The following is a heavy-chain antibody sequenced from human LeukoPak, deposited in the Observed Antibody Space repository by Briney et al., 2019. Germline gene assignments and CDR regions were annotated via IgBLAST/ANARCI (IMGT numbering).Heavy chain of an antibody. V-gene: IGHV4-59*02. J-gene: IGHJ5*02. CDR3: ARAHRVVVVAATLGWFDP. D-gene: IGHD2-15*01. CDR2: IYYTGST. CDR1: GGSVSDYY. Sequence: SETLSLTCTISGGSVSDYYWSWIRQSPGKGVEWIGYIYYTGSTTYNPSLKSRVTTSVDTSKNQFSLKLSSVTAADTAVYYCARAHRVVVVAATLGWFDPWGQGTLVTVSS.